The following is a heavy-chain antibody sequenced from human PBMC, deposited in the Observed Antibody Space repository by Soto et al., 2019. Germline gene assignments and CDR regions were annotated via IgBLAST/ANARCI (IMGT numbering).Heavy chain of an antibody. D-gene: IGHD2-21*02. Sequence: QLQLQESGPGLVKPSETLSLTCTVSGGSISSSSYYWGWIRQPPGKGLEWLGSIYYSGSTYYNPSLKSRVTISVDTSKNQCSLKLSSVTAADTAVYYCARRGPSYCGGDCYSFWFDPWGQGTLVTVSS. CDR1: GGSISSSSYY. J-gene: IGHJ5*02. CDR3: ARRGPSYCGGDCYSFWFDP. CDR2: IYYSGST. V-gene: IGHV4-39*01.